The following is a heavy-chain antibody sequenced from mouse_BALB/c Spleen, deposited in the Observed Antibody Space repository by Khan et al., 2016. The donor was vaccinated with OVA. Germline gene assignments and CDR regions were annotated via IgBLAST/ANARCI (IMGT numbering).Heavy chain of an antibody. CDR2: IFPGDDNT. CDR1: GYTFTSYD. V-gene: IGHV1S56*01. Sequence: QVQLKQSGTELVKPGASVKLSCKASGYTFTSYDINWVRQRPEQGLEWMGWIFPGDDNTNYNEKFKGKATLTTDKSSSTAYMQLSRLTSEDSAVYFCARRRGSMDYWGQGTSVTVSS. J-gene: IGHJ4*01. CDR3: ARRRGSMDY.